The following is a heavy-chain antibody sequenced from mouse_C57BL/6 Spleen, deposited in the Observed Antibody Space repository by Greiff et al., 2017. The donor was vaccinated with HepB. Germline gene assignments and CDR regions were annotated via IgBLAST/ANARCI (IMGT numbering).Heavy chain of an antibody. J-gene: IGHJ1*03. CDR1: GYTFTSYW. V-gene: IGHV1-69*01. CDR2: IDPSDSYT. D-gene: IGHD2-4*01. CDR3: ARSGQSSLYYDYDPWYFDV. Sequence: VQLQQPGAELVMPGASVKLSCKASGYTFTSYWMHWVKQRPGQGLEWIGEIDPSDSYTNYNQKFKGKSTLTVDKSSSTAYMQLSSLTSEDSAVYYCARSGQSSLYYDYDPWYFDVWGTGTTVTVSS.